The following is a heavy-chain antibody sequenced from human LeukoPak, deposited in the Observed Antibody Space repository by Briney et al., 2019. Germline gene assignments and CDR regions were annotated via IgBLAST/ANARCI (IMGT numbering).Heavy chain of an antibody. Sequence: GGSLRLSCAASGFTFDDYAMHWVRQAPGKGLEWVSGISWNSGSIGYADSVKGRFTISRDNAKNSLYLQMNSLRAGDTALYYCAKDRAGYNDADGYFDYWGQGTLVTVSS. CDR3: AKDRAGYNDADGYFDY. CDR1: GFTFDDYA. D-gene: IGHD5-24*01. J-gene: IGHJ4*02. V-gene: IGHV3-9*01. CDR2: ISWNSGSI.